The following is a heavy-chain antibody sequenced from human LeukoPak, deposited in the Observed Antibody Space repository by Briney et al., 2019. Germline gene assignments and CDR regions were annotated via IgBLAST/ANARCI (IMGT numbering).Heavy chain of an antibody. J-gene: IGHJ5*02. CDR1: GGSISSGGYY. Sequence: PSETLSLTCTVSGGSISSGGYYWSWIRQHPGKGLEWIGYIYYSGSTYYNPSLKSRVTISVDTSKNQFPLKLGSVTAADTAVYYCARAALGCSSTSCYSWFDPWGQGTLVTVSS. CDR2: IYYSGST. CDR3: ARAALGCSSTSCYSWFDP. V-gene: IGHV4-31*03. D-gene: IGHD2-2*01.